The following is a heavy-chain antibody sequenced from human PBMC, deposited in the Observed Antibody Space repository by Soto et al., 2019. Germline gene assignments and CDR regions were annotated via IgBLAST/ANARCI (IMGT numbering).Heavy chain of an antibody. V-gene: IGHV3-23*01. J-gene: IGHJ4*02. CDR3: AKQEGWPYYFDF. CDR2: LSDSGDST. D-gene: IGHD6-19*01. CDR1: GFIFSNYA. Sequence: GSLRLAGSASGFIFSNYAMSWVRQTPGKGLEWVSALSDSGDSTYYADSVKGRFTISRDDSKNTLYLQMNSLRVEDTAVYYCAKQEGWPYYFDFWGQGTLVTVSS.